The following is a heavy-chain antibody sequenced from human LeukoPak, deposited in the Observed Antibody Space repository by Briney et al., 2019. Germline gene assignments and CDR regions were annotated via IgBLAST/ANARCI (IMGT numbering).Heavy chain of an antibody. CDR2: ISSSSSDK. CDR1: GFTVSSNY. V-gene: IGHV3-21*01. D-gene: IGHD4-23*01. J-gene: IGHJ3*02. Sequence: GGSLRLSCAASGFTVSSNYMRWVRQAPGKGLEWVSSISSSSSDKHYAESVKGRFTLSRDNARNSLYLQMNSLRAEDTAVYYCARGLRSYNAFDIWGQGTMVTVSS. CDR3: ARGLRSYNAFDI.